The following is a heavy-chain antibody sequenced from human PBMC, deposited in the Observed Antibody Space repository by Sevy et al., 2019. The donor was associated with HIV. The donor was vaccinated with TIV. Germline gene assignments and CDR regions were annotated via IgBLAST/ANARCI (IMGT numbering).Heavy chain of an antibody. J-gene: IGHJ4*02. D-gene: IGHD3-16*02. V-gene: IGHV3-33*01. Sequence: GGSLRLSCAASGFTFSSYGMHWVRQAPGKGLEWVAVIWYDGSNKYYADSVKGRFTISRDNSKNTLYLQMNSLRAEDTAVYYCARPYDYVWGSYRLYYFDYWGQGTLVTVSS. CDR2: IWYDGSNK. CDR3: ARPYDYVWGSYRLYYFDY. CDR1: GFTFSSYG.